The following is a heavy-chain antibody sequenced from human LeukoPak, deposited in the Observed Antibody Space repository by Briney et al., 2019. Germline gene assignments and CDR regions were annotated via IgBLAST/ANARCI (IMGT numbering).Heavy chain of an antibody. CDR3: ARSALSSGWYFDY. CDR2: IYYSGST. CDR1: GGSISSYY. Sequence: PSETLSLTCTVSGGSISSYYWSWIRQPPGKGLEWIGYIYYSGSTNYNPSLKSRVTISVETSKNQFSLKLSSVTAADTAVYYCARSALSSGWYFDYWGQGTLVTVSS. V-gene: IGHV4-59*08. D-gene: IGHD6-19*01. J-gene: IGHJ4*02.